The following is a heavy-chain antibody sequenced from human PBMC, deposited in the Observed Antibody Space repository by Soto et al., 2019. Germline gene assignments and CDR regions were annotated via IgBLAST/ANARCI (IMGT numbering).Heavy chain of an antibody. J-gene: IGHJ6*02. V-gene: IGHV4-61*01. Sequence: PSETLSLTCTVSGGSVSSGSYYWSWIRQPPGKGLEWIGYIYYSGSTNYNPSLKSRVTISVDTSKNQFSLKLSSVTAADTAVYYCAREWGYSGYDSLPPKWLVRYYYYGMDVWGQGTTVTVSS. CDR2: IYYSGST. CDR3: AREWGYSGYDSLPPKWLVRYYYYGMDV. D-gene: IGHD5-12*01. CDR1: GGSVSSGSYY.